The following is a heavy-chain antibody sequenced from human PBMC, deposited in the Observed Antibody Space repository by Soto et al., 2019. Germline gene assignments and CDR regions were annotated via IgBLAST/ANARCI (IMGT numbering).Heavy chain of an antibody. CDR2: IYHNGRF. J-gene: IGHJ5*02. V-gene: IGHV4-4*02. D-gene: IGHD3-9*01. Sequence: PSETLSLTFAVSGGSITSNWWSWVRQPPGKGLEWIGEIYHNGRFNYNPSLRSRLTISIDKSKNQLSLKLTSVTAADTAVHYCVKNDWYRFDPGGPETLITVSS. CDR1: GGSITSNW. CDR3: VKNDWYRFDP.